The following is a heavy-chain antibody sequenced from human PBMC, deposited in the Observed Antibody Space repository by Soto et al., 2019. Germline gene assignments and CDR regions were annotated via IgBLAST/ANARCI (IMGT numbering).Heavy chain of an antibody. CDR2: ISYDGSNK. Sequence: QVQLVESGGGVVQPGRSLRLSCAASGFTFSSYAMHWVRQAPGKGLEWMAVISYDGSNKYYADSVKGRFTISRDNSKNTLYLQMNSLRAEDTAVYYCARTPKGIAVAGNLDYWGQGTLVTVSS. J-gene: IGHJ4*02. CDR1: GFTFSSYA. V-gene: IGHV3-30-3*01. D-gene: IGHD6-19*01. CDR3: ARTPKGIAVAGNLDY.